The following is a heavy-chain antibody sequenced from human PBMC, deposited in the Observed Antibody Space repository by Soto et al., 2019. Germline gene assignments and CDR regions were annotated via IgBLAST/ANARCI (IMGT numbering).Heavy chain of an antibody. CDR1: GFTFSTFA. Sequence: PGGSLRLSCAASGFTFSTFAMSWVRQAPGKGLEWVSTISGSGGATYYADSAKGRFTISRGNSKDTLYLQMNSLRADDTALYYCAKDHYYDTSGYFYGGGSDYWGQGTLVTVSS. D-gene: IGHD3-22*01. J-gene: IGHJ4*02. CDR2: ISGSGGAT. V-gene: IGHV3-23*01. CDR3: AKDHYYDTSGYFYGGGSDY.